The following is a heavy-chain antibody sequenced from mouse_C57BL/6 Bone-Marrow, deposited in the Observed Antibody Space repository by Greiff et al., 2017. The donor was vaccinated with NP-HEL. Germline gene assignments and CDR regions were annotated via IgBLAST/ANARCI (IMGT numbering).Heavy chain of an antibody. CDR1: GYSITSDY. D-gene: IGHD1-1*01. J-gene: IGHJ1*03. CDR3: ARWIYYYGSSYGYFDV. Sequence: EVHLVESGPGLAKPSQTLSLTCSVTGYSITSDYWNWIRKFPGNKLEYMGYISYSGSTYYNPSLKSRISITRDTSKNQYYLQLNSVTTEDTATYYCARWIYYYGSSYGYFDVWGTGTTVTVSS. CDR2: ISYSGST. V-gene: IGHV3-8*01.